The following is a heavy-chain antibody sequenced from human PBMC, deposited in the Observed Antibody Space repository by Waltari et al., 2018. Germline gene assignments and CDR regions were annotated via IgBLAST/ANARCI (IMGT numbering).Heavy chain of an antibody. V-gene: IGHV3-53*02. D-gene: IGHD6-19*01. CDR1: GFTVSRNY. CDR2: IYIGGST. CDR3: ARESEVSGWYVS. Sequence: EVQLVETGGGLLQPGGSLRPSWSAAGFTVSRNYMRWVRQAPGKGLEWVSGIYIGGSTHYPDSVKGRFTISRDNSKNTLYLQMNSLRADDTAVYYCARESEVSGWYVSWGQGTLVTVSS. J-gene: IGHJ4*02.